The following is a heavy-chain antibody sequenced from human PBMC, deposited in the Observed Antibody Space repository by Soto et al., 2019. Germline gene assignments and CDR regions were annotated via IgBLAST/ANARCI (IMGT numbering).Heavy chain of an antibody. CDR1: GGSISSYY. J-gene: IGHJ4*02. V-gene: IGHV4-59*08. CDR3: ARHPARTAFDY. Sequence: QVQLQESGPGLVKPSETLSLTCTVSGGSISSYYWSWIRQPPGKGLEWIGYIYYSRSTNYNPSLKRRVTISVDNSKNQFSLKLSSVTAADTAVYYCARHPARTAFDYWGQGTLVTVSS. CDR2: IYYSRST.